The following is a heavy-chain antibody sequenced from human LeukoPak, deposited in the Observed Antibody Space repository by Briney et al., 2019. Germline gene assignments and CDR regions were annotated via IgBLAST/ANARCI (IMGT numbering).Heavy chain of an antibody. CDR1: GFTFSSYA. D-gene: IGHD5-18*01. Sequence: SGGSLRLSCAASGFTFSSYAMSWVRQAPGKGLEWVSAISGSGGSTYYADSVRGRFTISRDNAKNSLYLQMNSLRAEDTAVYYCARDRDTAMVFDYWGQGTLVTVSS. CDR2: ISGSGGST. V-gene: IGHV3-23*01. CDR3: ARDRDTAMVFDY. J-gene: IGHJ4*02.